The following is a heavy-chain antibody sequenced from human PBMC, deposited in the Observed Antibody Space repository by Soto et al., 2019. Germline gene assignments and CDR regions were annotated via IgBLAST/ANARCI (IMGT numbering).Heavy chain of an antibody. CDR2: INHSGST. V-gene: IGHV4-34*01. CDR1: GCSFSGYY. J-gene: IGHJ3*02. Sequence: PSGTLSLTCAVYGCSFSGYYWSWIRQPPGKGLEWIGEINHSGSTNYKPSLKSRVTISVDTSKNQFSLKLGSVTAADTGVYYCASDLSSPWDAFDIWGQGILVTV. CDR3: ASDLSSPWDAFDI.